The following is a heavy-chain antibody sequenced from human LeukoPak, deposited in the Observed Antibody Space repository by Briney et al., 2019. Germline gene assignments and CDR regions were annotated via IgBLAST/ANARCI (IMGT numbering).Heavy chain of an antibody. D-gene: IGHD2-15*01. CDR2: IDPKNGNR. CDR1: GYTLINND. J-gene: IGHJ5*02. V-gene: IGHV1-8*01. Sequence: ASVKVSCKASGYTLINNDINWVRQAPGQGLEWMAWIDPKNGNRGYAQNFQGRVTMTTDISINTAYLELSSLRSEDTAVYYCARSHTQKEFCGGGRCYPTVWWFDPWGQGTLVTVSS. CDR3: ARSHTQKEFCGGGRCYPTVWWFDP.